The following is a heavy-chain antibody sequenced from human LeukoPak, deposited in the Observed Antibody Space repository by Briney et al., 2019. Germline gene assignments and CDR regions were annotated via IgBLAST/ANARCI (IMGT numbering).Heavy chain of an antibody. Sequence: PGGSLGLSCAASGFTFSSYWMSWVRQAPGKGLEWVANIKQDGSEKYYVDSVKGRFTISRDNAKNSLYLQMNSLRAEDTAVYYCARHGSGSYLLTFDYWGQGTLVTVSS. D-gene: IGHD3-10*01. CDR1: GFTFSSYW. V-gene: IGHV3-7*01. CDR3: ARHGSGSYLLTFDY. CDR2: IKQDGSEK. J-gene: IGHJ4*02.